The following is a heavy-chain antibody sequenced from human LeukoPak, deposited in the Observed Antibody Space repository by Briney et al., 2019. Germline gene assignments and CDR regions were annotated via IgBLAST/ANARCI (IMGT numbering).Heavy chain of an antibody. CDR1: GFTFTSSA. V-gene: IGHV1-58*02. Sequence: GASVKVSCKASGFTFTSSAMQWVRQARGQRLGWIGWIVVGSGNTNYAQKFQGRVTMTRDMATSTDYLEVSSLRSEDTAVYYCARDNSLRDTAWWFDPWGQGTLVTVSS. J-gene: IGHJ5*02. CDR2: IVVGSGNT. D-gene: IGHD5-24*01. CDR3: ARDNSLRDTAWWFDP.